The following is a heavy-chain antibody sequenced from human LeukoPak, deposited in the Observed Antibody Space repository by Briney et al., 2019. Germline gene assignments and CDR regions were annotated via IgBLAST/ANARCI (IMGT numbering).Heavy chain of an antibody. J-gene: IGHJ5*02. Sequence: SETLSLTCTVSGGSISSYYWSWIRQPPGKGLEWIGYIYYSGSTNYNPSLKSRVTISVDTSKNQFSLKLSSVTAADTAVYYCARVMVRWFDPWGQGTLVTVSS. CDR3: ARVMVRWFDP. CDR1: GGSISSYY. D-gene: IGHD3-10*01. CDR2: IYYSGST. V-gene: IGHV4-59*01.